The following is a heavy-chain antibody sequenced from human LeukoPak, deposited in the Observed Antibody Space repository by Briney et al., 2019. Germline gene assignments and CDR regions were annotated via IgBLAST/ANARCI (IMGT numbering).Heavy chain of an antibody. CDR3: AKDAQRGFDFSNSLES. V-gene: IGHV3-33*06. D-gene: IGHD4-11*01. Sequence: PGKSLRLSCRTPGFTFSHFGMHWVRQAPGKGLEWVAVIWSDATEKYYGNSVKGRFTISRDNYDNTVSLQMNSLRVEDTAVYYCAKDAQRGFDFSNSLESWGQGTVVTVSP. CDR1: GFTFSHFG. CDR2: IWSDATEK. J-gene: IGHJ5*01.